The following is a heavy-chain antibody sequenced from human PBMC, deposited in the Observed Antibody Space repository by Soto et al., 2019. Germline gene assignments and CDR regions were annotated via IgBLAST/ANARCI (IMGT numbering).Heavy chain of an antibody. D-gene: IGHD2-21*02. V-gene: IGHV1-69*12. CDR3: ASRKREVTSYYYYGMDV. J-gene: IGHJ6*02. Sequence: QVQLVQSGAEVKKPGSSVKVSCKASGGTFSSYAISWVRQAPGQGLEWMGGIIPIFGTANYAQKFQGRVTITADESKSTAYMELSSLRSEDTAVYYCASRKREVTSYYYYGMDVWGQGTTVTVSS. CDR2: IIPIFGTA. CDR1: GGTFSSYA.